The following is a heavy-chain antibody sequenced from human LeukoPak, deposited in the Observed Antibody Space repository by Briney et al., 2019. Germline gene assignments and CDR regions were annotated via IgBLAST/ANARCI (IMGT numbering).Heavy chain of an antibody. CDR2: IIPMFGTA. J-gene: IGHJ4*02. CDR1: GGTFSSYA. D-gene: IGHD3-3*01. CDR3: ARGHYDFWSGYYYYFDY. V-gene: IGHV1-69*05. Sequence: GASVKVSCKASGGTFSSYAISWVRQAPGQGLEWMGGIIPMFGTANYAQKFQGRVTITTDESTSTAYMELISLRSEDTAVYYCARGHYDFWSGYYYYFDYWGQGTLVTVSS.